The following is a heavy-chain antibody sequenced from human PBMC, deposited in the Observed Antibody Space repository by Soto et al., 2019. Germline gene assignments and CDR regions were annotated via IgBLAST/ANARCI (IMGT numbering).Heavy chain of an antibody. Sequence: GSGPTLVKPTQTLTLTCTFSGFSLSTSGLGVGWIRQSPGKALEWLALIFWDDDKRHSPSLKSRVTITKDTSRNQVALTMANMEPVDTGPYLCVNSWRLRQPNGGKYYFLGSRGQGTLVTVSS. D-gene: IGHD3-3*01. J-gene: IGHJ4*03. CDR2: IFWDDDK. CDR3: VNSWRLRQPNGGKYYFLGS. CDR1: GFSLSTSGLG. V-gene: IGHV2-5*02.